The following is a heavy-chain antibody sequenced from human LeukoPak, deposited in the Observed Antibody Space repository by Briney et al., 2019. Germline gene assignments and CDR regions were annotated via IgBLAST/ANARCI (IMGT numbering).Heavy chain of an antibody. CDR2: ISERGGST. V-gene: IGHV3-23*01. D-gene: IGHD3-10*01. J-gene: IGHJ4*02. CDR3: AKRGIVIRAVIIIGFHKEAYYFDY. CDR1: GITLSNYG. Sequence: GGSLRLSCVASGITLSNYGMSWVRQAPGKGLEWVSGISERGGSTNYADSVKGRFIISRDTSKNTAYLQMNSLRVEDTAVYFCAKRGIVIRAVIIIGFHKEAYYFDYWGQGILVTVSS.